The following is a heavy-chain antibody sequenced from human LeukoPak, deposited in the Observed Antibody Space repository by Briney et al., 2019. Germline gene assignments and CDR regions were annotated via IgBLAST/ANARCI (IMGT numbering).Heavy chain of an antibody. V-gene: IGHV4-34*01. CDR3: ARGRRAVPAAGPFDP. J-gene: IGHJ5*02. Sequence: PSETLSLTCAVYGGSFSGYYWSWIRQPPGEGLEWIGEINHSGSTNYNPSLKSRVTISVDTSKNQFSLKLSSVTAADTAVYYCARGRRAVPAAGPFDPWGQGTLVTVSS. CDR1: GGSFSGYY. CDR2: INHSGST. D-gene: IGHD2-2*01.